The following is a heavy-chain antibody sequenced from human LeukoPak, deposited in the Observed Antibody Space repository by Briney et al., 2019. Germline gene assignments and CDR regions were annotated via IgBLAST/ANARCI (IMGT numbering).Heavy chain of an antibody. CDR3: ARELVPAAPFDY. Sequence: SVKVSCKASGGTFSSYAISWVRQAPGQGLEWMGEIIPIFGTANYAQKFQGRVTITADESTSTAYMELSSLRSEDTAVYYCARELVPAAPFDYWGQGTLVTVSS. CDR2: IIPIFGTA. CDR1: GGTFSSYA. V-gene: IGHV1-69*13. J-gene: IGHJ4*02. D-gene: IGHD2-2*01.